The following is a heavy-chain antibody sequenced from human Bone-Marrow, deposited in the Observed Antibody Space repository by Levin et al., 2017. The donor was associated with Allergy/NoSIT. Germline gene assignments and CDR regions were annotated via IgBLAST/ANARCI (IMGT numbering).Heavy chain of an antibody. CDR3: AKMEGRNLLAFRLWRGSVYYFDN. D-gene: IGHD3-3*02. CDR1: AFSSTAYG. J-gene: IGHJ4*02. Sequence: GGSLRLSCSASAFSSTAYGVTWVRQAPGKGLEWVAAINGIGSSVFYEDSVRGRFTISRDTTQRALFHLQMNSLRVEDTAVYYCAKMEGRNLLAFRLWRGSVYYFDNWGQGTLVTVSS. V-gene: IGHV3-23*01. CDR2: INGIGSSV.